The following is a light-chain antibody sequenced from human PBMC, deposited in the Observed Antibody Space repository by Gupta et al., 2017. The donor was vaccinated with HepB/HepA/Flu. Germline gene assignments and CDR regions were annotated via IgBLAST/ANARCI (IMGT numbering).Light chain of an antibody. V-gene: IGKV1-6*01. CDR1: QAIKND. Sequence: AIQMTQSPSSLSSSVGDRVTITCRASQAIKNDLGWYQQKPWKAPELLIYAASSLQSGVPSRFSGSGSGTDFTLTISSLHPEDFATYYCLQDYNYPPTFGQGTKVEI. J-gene: IGKJ1*01. CDR3: LQDYNYPPT. CDR2: AAS.